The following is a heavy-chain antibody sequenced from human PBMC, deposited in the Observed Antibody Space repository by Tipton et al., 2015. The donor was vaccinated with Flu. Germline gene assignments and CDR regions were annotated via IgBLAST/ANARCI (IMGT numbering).Heavy chain of an antibody. CDR1: VGSFSGYY. V-gene: IGHV4-34*01. CDR2: INDSGNT. J-gene: IGHJ2*01. Sequence: GLVKPSETLSLTCAVYVGSFSGYYWSWIRQPPGKGLEWIGEINDSGNTNCNPPLKSRVSISVDTSKNQFSLKLTSVTAADTAVYYCARGVMGTMIRPWYFDLWGRGTLVTVSS. CDR3: ARGVMGTMIRPWYFDL. D-gene: IGHD3-22*01.